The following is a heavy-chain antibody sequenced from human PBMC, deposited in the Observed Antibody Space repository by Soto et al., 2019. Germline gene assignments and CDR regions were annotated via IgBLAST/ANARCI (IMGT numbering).Heavy chain of an antibody. D-gene: IGHD3-10*01. V-gene: IGHV4-39*01. CDR1: GDSIGSSSHY. J-gene: IGHJ6*03. CDR3: GRHARGSIPYYMDV. Sequence: QLQLQESGPGLVKPSETLSFTCPVSGDSIGSSSHYWGWIRQPPGKGLEWLGCMDYSGSTHYNPFLGGCVSISVYTSKNQFSLRLTSVTAADTSVYYCGRHARGSIPYYMDVWGKGTTVSVSS. CDR2: MDYSGST.